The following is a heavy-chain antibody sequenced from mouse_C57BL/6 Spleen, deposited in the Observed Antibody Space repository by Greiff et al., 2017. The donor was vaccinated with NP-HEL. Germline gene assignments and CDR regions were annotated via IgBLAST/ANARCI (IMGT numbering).Heavy chain of an antibody. CDR3: AREILRYFDY. Sequence: VHLVESGAELARPGASVKMSCKASGYTFTSYTMHWVKQRPGQGLEWIGYINPSSGYTKYNQKFKDKATLTADKSSSTAYMQLSSLTSEDSAVYYCAREILRYFDYWGQGTTLTVSS. V-gene: IGHV1-4*01. CDR2: INPSSGYT. D-gene: IGHD1-1*01. CDR1: GYTFTSYT. J-gene: IGHJ2*01.